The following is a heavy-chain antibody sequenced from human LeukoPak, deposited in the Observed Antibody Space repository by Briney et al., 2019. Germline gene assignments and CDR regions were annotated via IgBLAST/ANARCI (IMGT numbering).Heavy chain of an antibody. CDR1: GGSISSYY. D-gene: IGHD6-13*01. CDR3: ARQEQQLIYNWFDP. J-gene: IGHJ5*02. V-gene: IGHV4-59*01. CDR2: IYYSGST. Sequence: PSETLSLTCTVSGGSISSYYWSWLRQPPGKGLEWIGYIYYSGSTNYNPSLKSRVTISVDTSKNQFSLKLSSVTAADTAVYYCARQEQQLIYNWFDPWGQGTLVTVSS.